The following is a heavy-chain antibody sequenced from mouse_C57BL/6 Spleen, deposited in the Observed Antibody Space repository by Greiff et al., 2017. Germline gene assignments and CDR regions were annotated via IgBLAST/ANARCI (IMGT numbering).Heavy chain of an antibody. Sequence: QVQLQQPGAELVKPGASVKLSCKASGYTFTSYWMHWVKQRPGQGLEWIGMIHPNSGSTNYNEKFKSKATLTVDKSSSTAYMQLSSLTSEDSAVYYCERLDSSGYDFDYWGQGTTLTVSS. V-gene: IGHV1-64*01. CDR3: ERLDSSGYDFDY. J-gene: IGHJ2*01. D-gene: IGHD3-2*02. CDR2: IHPNSGST. CDR1: GYTFTSYW.